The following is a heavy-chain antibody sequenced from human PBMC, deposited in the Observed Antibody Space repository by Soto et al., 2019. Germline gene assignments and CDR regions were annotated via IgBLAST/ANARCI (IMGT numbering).Heavy chain of an antibody. CDR1: GFTFSSYS. J-gene: IGHJ3*02. CDR3: AVIVVVPAAANDAFDI. CDR2: ISSSSSTI. Sequence: GGSLRLSCAASGFTFSSYSMNWVRQAPGKGLEWVSYISSSSSTIYYADSVKGRFTISRDNAKNSLYLQMNSLRDEDTAVYYCAVIVVVPAAANDAFDIWGQGTMVT. D-gene: IGHD2-2*01. V-gene: IGHV3-48*02.